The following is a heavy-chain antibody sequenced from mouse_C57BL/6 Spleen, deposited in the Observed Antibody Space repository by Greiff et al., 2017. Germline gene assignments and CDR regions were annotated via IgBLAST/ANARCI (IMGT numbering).Heavy chain of an antibody. D-gene: IGHD2-14*01. V-gene: IGHV5-4*01. CDR3: AREEEYEVGHWYFDV. Sequence: EVHLVESGGGLVKPGGSLKLSCAASGFTFSSYAMSWVRQTPEQRLEWVATISAGGSYTYYPDNVKGRFTISRDNAQNNLNLQMSHLKSEDTAMCYSAREEEYEVGHWYFDVGGTGTTVTFPS. CDR1: GFTFSSYA. J-gene: IGHJ1*03. CDR2: ISAGGSYT.